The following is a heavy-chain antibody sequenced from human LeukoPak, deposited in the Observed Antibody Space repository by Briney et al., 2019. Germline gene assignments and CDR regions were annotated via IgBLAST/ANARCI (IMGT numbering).Heavy chain of an antibody. J-gene: IGHJ5*02. CDR3: ARDLFTMVRGGPSWFAP. Sequence: GGSLRLSCAASGFTLSDYYMSWIRQAPGKGLEWVSYISSSGSAIYYADSVKGRFTISRDNAKNSLYLHMNSLRADDTAVYYCARDLFTMVRGGPSWFAPWGQGTLVTVSS. CDR1: GFTLSDYY. CDR2: ISSSGSAI. D-gene: IGHD3-10*01. V-gene: IGHV3-11*01.